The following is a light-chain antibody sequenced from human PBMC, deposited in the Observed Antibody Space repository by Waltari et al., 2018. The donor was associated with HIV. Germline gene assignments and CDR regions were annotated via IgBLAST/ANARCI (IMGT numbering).Light chain of an antibody. CDR2: SDN. CDR1: GSHIGAGYD. Sequence: QSVLTQPPSVSGAPGQTVTISCTGRGSHIGAGYDVHWYQQFPGTAPRLLIYSDNNRPSGVPDRFSGSKSGTSASLAISGLRAEDEADYYCQSYDTSLTGWIFGGGTKLTV. V-gene: IGLV1-40*01. J-gene: IGLJ2*01. CDR3: QSYDTSLTGWI.